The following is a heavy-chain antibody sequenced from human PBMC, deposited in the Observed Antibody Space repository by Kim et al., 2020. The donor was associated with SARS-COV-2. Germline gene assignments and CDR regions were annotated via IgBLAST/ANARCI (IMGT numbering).Heavy chain of an antibody. CDR2: ISSSSSYI. D-gene: IGHD7-27*01. CDR1: GFTFSSYS. V-gene: IGHV3-21*01. J-gene: IGHJ6*02. Sequence: GGSLRLSCAASGFTFSSYSMNWVRQAPGKGLEWVSSISSSSSYIYYADSVKGRFTISRDNAKNSLYLQMNSLRAEDTAVYYCARDLGANWVPQGLYYYYYGMDVWGQGTTVTVSS. CDR3: ARDLGANWVPQGLYYYYYGMDV.